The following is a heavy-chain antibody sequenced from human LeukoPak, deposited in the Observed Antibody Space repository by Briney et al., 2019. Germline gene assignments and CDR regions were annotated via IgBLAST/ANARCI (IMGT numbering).Heavy chain of an antibody. CDR1: GGSISSSNW. CDR2: IYHSGST. D-gene: IGHD2-21*02. CDR3: AREATLFIVVVTATRHFDY. Sequence: SETLSLTCAVSGGSISSSNWWSWVRQPPGKGLEWIGEIYHSGSTNYNPSLKSRVTISVDKSKNQFSLKLSSVTAADTAVYYCAREATLFIVVVTATRHFDYWGQGTLVTVSS. V-gene: IGHV4-4*02. J-gene: IGHJ4*02.